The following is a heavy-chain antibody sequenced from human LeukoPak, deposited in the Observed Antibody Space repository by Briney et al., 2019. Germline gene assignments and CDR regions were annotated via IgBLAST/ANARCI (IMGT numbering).Heavy chain of an antibody. V-gene: IGHV4-39*01. CDR2: MFYSGSTYSGSN. CDR3: ARHDFYGATYSGWFDP. CDR1: GGSITNNNYY. J-gene: IGHJ5*02. D-gene: IGHD4-17*01. Sequence: SSETLSLTCTVSGGSITNNNYYWGWIRQPPGKGLEWIWSMFYSGSTYSGSNFYNPSLRSRVTISVDTSKNHFSLKLSSVTAADTAVYYCARHDFYGATYSGWFDPWGQGTLVAVSP.